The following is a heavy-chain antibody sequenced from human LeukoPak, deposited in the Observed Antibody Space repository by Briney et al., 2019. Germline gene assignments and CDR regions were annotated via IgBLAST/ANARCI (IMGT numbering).Heavy chain of an antibody. Sequence: GGSLRLSCAASGFTFSSYAMHWVRQAPGKGLEWVAVISYDGSNKYYADSVKGRFTISRDNSKNTLYLQMNSLRAEDTAVYYCARSSSGRSYDAFNIWGQGTMVTVSS. CDR1: GFTFSSYA. J-gene: IGHJ3*02. D-gene: IGHD3-3*01. CDR2: ISYDGSNK. CDR3: ARSSSGRSYDAFNI. V-gene: IGHV3-30*04.